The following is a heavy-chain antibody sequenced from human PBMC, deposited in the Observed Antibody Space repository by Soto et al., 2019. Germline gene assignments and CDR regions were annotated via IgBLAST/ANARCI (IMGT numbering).Heavy chain of an antibody. J-gene: IGHJ6*02. CDR1: GFTFSSYA. CDR3: AKDFRFLGPFGRGMDV. Sequence: EVQLLESGGGLVQPGGSLRLSCAASGFTFSSYAMSWVRHAPGKGLEWVSAISGSGGSTYYADSVKGRFTISRDNSKNTLYLQMNSLRAEDTAVYYCAKDFRFLGPFGRGMDVWGQWTTVTVSS. D-gene: IGHD3-3*01. CDR2: ISGSGGST. V-gene: IGHV3-23*01.